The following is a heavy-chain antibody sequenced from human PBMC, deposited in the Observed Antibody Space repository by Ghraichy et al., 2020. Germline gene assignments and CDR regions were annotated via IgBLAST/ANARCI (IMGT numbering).Heavy chain of an antibody. CDR3: ATGPYRKDA. J-gene: IGHJ6*02. Sequence: SETLSLTCTVSGASIRSYYWSWIRQPPGKGLEWIGYIYYSGTSYYNPSLNSRVTMSLDAPKNQFSLTLSSVTAADTAVYYCATGPYRKDAWGLGTTVTVSS. CDR1: GASIRSYY. CDR2: IYYSGTS. V-gene: IGHV4-59*01. D-gene: IGHD1-14*01.